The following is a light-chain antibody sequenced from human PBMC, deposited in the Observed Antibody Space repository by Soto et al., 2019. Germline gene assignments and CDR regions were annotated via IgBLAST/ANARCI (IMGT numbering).Light chain of an antibody. CDR3: SSYAGSHSFVV. Sequence: QSVLTQPPSASGSPGQSVTISCTGTSSDVGSYNYVSWYQQHPGKAPKLMIYEVSKRPSGVPDRFSGSKSGNTASLTVSGLQAEDEADYYCSSYAGSHSFVVFGGGTKVTVL. J-gene: IGLJ2*01. V-gene: IGLV2-8*01. CDR2: EVS. CDR1: SSDVGSYNY.